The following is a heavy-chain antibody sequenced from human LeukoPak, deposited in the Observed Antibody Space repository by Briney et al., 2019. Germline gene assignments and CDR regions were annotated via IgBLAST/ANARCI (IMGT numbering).Heavy chain of an antibody. CDR2: IISIFGTA. CDR3: ARDENTAMPKFDX. CDR1: GGTFSSYA. D-gene: IGHD5-18*01. J-gene: IGHJ4*02. Sequence: SVRVSCKASGGTFSSYAISWVRQAPGQGLEWMGGIISIFGTANYAQKFQGRVTITADESTSTAYMELSSLRSEDTAVYYCARDENTAMPKFDXXGXGTXVTVSS. V-gene: IGHV1-69*13.